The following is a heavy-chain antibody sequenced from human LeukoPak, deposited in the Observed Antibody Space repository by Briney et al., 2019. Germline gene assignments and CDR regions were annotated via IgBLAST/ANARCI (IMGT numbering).Heavy chain of an antibody. CDR1: GCSISSYY. CDR2: MYYSGST. V-gene: IGHV4-59*08. Sequence: SETLSLTCTVSGCSISSYYWRWMRQPPGQGLEWIGYMYYSGSTNYNPSLKNRVTISVDTSKNQFSLKLRSVNAADAAVYYCASGSSTVKYYYGIDVWGRGTTVTVSS. J-gene: IGHJ6*02. D-gene: IGHD4-17*01. CDR3: ASGSSTVKYYYGIDV.